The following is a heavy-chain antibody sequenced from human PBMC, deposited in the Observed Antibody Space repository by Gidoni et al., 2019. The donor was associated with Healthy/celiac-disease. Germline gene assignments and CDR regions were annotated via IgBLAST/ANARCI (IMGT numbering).Heavy chain of an antibody. V-gene: IGHV3-23*01. Sequence: EVQLLESGGGLVQPGGSLRLSCAASGFTFSSYAMSWVRQAPGKGLEWVSAISGSGGSTYYADSVKGRFTISRDNSKNTLYLQMNSLRAEDTAVYYCAKETARTTYYYDSGDDCAFDIWGQGTMVTVSS. CDR2: ISGSGGST. J-gene: IGHJ3*02. CDR3: AKETARTTYYYDSGDDCAFDI. D-gene: IGHD3-22*01. CDR1: GFTFSSYA.